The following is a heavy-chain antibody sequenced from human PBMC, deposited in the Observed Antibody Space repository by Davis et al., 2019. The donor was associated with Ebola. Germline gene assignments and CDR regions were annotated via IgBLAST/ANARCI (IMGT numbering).Heavy chain of an antibody. CDR2: ISGSGGST. D-gene: IGHD5-12*01. Sequence: LSLTCAASGFTFSSYAMSWVRQAPGKGLEWVSAISGSGGSTYYADSVKGRFTISRDNSKNTLYLQMNSLRAEDTAVYYCAKDRYSGYDSHFDYWGQGTLVTVSS. CDR1: GFTFSSYA. CDR3: AKDRYSGYDSHFDY. J-gene: IGHJ4*02. V-gene: IGHV3-23*01.